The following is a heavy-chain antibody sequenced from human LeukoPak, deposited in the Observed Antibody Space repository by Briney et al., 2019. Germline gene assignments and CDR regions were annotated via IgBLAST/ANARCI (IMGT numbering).Heavy chain of an antibody. J-gene: IGHJ5*02. D-gene: IGHD6-13*01. Sequence: KPSETLSLTCTVSGGSISSGGYYWSWIRQPPGKGLEWIGYIYHSGSTYYNPSLKSRVTISVDRSKNPFSLKLSSVTAADTAVYYCARDSSSWYGGGIGWFDPWGQGTLVTVSS. V-gene: IGHV4-30-2*01. CDR2: IYHSGST. CDR1: GGSISSGGYY. CDR3: ARDSSSWYGGGIGWFDP.